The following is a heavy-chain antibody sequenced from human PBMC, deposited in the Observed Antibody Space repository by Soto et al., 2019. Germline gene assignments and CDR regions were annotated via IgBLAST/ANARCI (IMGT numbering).Heavy chain of an antibody. V-gene: IGHV3-23*01. CDR2: ISGSGGST. Sequence: EVQLLESGGGLVQPGGSLRLSCAASGFTFSSYAMSWVRQAPGKGLEWVSAISGSGGSTYYADSVKGRFTISRDNSKNTLYLQMNSLRAEDTAVYYCAKGGGWDYVWGTLWDYWGQGTLVTVSS. CDR1: GFTFSSYA. CDR3: AKGGGWDYVWGTLWDY. J-gene: IGHJ4*02. D-gene: IGHD3-16*01.